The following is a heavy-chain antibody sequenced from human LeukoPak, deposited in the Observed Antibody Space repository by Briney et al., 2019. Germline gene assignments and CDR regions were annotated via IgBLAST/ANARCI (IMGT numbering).Heavy chain of an antibody. CDR3: ARVPSPLTLSGSYFGQADY. J-gene: IGHJ4*02. CDR2: LDPNSGGA. V-gene: IGHV1-2*02. D-gene: IGHD1-26*01. Sequence: ASVKVSCRASGYTFGDYYMHWVRQAPGQGLEWMGWLDPNSGGANSAQKFQGRVTMTRDTSISTAYMELSRLRSDDTAVYCCARVPSPLTLSGSYFGQADYWGQGTLVTVSS. CDR1: GYTFGDYY.